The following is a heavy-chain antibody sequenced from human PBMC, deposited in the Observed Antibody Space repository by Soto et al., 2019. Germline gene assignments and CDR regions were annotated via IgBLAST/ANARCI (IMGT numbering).Heavy chain of an antibody. CDR2: IKSFNGDT. D-gene: IGHD3-9*01. CDR1: GYTCTSYG. CDR3: ARVVSPYYDVLTGNWFDP. V-gene: IGHV1-18*04. Sequence: ALVKVSCKASGYTCTSYGISGVLQSPLQGRDWMGCIKSFNGDTNYAQKFQGRVTLTRDTSISTAYMELSRLKSDDTAVYYCARVVSPYYDVLTGNWFDPWGQGTLVTVS. J-gene: IGHJ5*02.